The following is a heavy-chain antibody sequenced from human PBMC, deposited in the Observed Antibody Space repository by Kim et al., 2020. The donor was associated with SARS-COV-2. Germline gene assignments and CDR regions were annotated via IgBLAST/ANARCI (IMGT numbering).Heavy chain of an antibody. CDR1: GGSISSSSYY. CDR2: IYYSGST. D-gene: IGHD1-26*01. CDR3: ARSSGSYSKTPCQFDY. Sequence: SETLSLTCTVSGGSISSSSYYWGWIRQPPGKGLEWIGSIYYSGSTYYNPSLKSRVTISVDTSKNQFSLKLSSVTAADTAVYYCARSSGSYSKTPCQFDYWGQGTLVTVSS. V-gene: IGHV4-39*01. J-gene: IGHJ4*02.